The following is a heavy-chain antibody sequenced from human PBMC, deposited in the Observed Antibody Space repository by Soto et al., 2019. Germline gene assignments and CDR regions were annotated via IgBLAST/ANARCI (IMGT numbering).Heavy chain of an antibody. V-gene: IGHV1-2*02. CDR2: IDPHSGGT. J-gene: IGHJ5*02. D-gene: IGHD2-2*02. Sequence: QVQLVQSGAEVKKPGASVKVSCKASGYSFTGYYMHWVRQAPGQGLEWIGWIDPHSGGTNYVPEFQGRVAMTSDTSMTTVSMELSRLGSDDTAVYYCARGVPSAIHLGWFDPGGQGTLVTVSS. CDR3: ARGVPSAIHLGWFDP. CDR1: GYSFTGYY.